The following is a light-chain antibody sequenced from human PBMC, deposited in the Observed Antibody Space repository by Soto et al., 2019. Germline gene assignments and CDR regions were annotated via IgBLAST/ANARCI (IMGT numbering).Light chain of an antibody. Sequence: DVRMTQSPSSLSASVGDTSTITCRAPRNINTHLNWVQQKPGERPRLLIYGSTTLHDGVPSRVSGSGSGADLTLTISGLQPVAFASYHCQQNYSDGTFGGGTKV. V-gene: IGKV1-39*01. CDR2: GST. CDR1: RNINTH. J-gene: IGKJ4*02. CDR3: QQNYSDGT.